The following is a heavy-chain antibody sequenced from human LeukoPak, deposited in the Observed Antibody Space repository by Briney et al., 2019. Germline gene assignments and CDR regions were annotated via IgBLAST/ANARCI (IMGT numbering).Heavy chain of an antibody. J-gene: IGHJ5*02. Sequence: GGSLRLSCAASGFTFSSYDMHWVRQATGKGLEWVSAIGTAGDTYYPGSVKGRFTISRENAKNSLYLQMNSLRAGDTAVYYCARGREWELLTTSPAGRYNWFDPWGQGTLVTVSS. D-gene: IGHD1-26*01. CDR1: GFTFSSYD. CDR2: IGTAGDT. V-gene: IGHV3-13*01. CDR3: ARGREWELLTTSPAGRYNWFDP.